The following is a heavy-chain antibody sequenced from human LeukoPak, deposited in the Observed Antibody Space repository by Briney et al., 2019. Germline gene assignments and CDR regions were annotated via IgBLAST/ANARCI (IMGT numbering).Heavy chain of an antibody. Sequence: SETLSLTCTVSGGSISSGGSYWSWIRQHPGKGLEWIGYIYYSGGTYYNPSLKSRVTISVDTSKNQFSLKLSSVTAADTAVYYCARVDSSGYYFDYWAREPWSPSPQ. CDR3: ARVDSSGYYFDY. CDR1: GGSISSGGSY. CDR2: IYYSGGT. D-gene: IGHD3-22*01. V-gene: IGHV4-31*03. J-gene: IGHJ4*02.